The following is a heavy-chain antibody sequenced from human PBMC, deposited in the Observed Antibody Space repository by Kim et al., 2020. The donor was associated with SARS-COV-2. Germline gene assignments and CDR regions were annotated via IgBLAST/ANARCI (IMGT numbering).Heavy chain of an antibody. CDR3: ARGTRQWLVRGPYYYYMD. D-gene: IGHD6-19*01. CDR2: INHSGST. CDR1: GGTFSGYY. V-gene: IGHV4-34*01. J-gene: IGHJ6*03. Sequence: SETLSLTCAVYGGTFSGYYWSWIRQPPGKGLEWIGEINHSGSTNYNPSLKSRVTISVDTSKNQFSLMLSSVTAADTAVYYCARGTRQWLVRGPYYYYMD.